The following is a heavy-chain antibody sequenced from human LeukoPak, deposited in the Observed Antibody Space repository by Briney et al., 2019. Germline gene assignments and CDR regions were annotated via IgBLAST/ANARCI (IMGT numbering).Heavy chain of an antibody. CDR2: IYYTGST. J-gene: IGHJ5*02. CDR3: ARGGYYGSGNDFRFDP. Sequence: SETLSLTCTVSGGSISSYYWSWIRQPPGKGLEWIGYIYYTGSTNYNPSLKSRVTISVETSKNQFSLKLKSVTAADTAVYYCARGGYYGSGNDFRFDPWGQGTLVTVSS. V-gene: IGHV4-59*01. D-gene: IGHD3-10*01. CDR1: GGSISSYY.